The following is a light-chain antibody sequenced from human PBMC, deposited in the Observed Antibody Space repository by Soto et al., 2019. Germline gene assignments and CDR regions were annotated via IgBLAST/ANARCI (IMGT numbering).Light chain of an antibody. CDR3: QQYGSSLPT. V-gene: IGKV3-20*01. CDR1: QSVRTYLSY. Sequence: EIVLTQSPATLSLSPGERATLSCRASQSVRTYLSYVAWYQQRPGQAPRLLIYDASNRATGIPARFSGSGSGTDFTLTISRLEPEDFAVYSCQQYGSSLPTFGQGTKVEI. J-gene: IGKJ1*01. CDR2: DAS.